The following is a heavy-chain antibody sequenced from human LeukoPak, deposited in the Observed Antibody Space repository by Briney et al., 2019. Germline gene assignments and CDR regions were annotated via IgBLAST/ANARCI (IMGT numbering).Heavy chain of an antibody. Sequence: SETLSLTCAVYGGSFSGCYWSWIRQPPGKGLEWIGEINHSGSTNYNPSLKSRVTISVDTSKNQFSLKLSSVTAADTAVYYCARASVYYDFWSGYSTFDYWGQGTLVTVSS. D-gene: IGHD3-3*01. CDR2: INHSGST. J-gene: IGHJ4*02. CDR1: GGSFSGCY. CDR3: ARASVYYDFWSGYSTFDY. V-gene: IGHV4-34*01.